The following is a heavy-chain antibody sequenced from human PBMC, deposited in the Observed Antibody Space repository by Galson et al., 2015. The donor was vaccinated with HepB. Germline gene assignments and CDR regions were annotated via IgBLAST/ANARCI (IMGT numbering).Heavy chain of an antibody. V-gene: IGHV3-30*09. CDR2: ISYDGSNK. CDR3: ARIGRIVRATGDAFDI. Sequence: SLRLSCAASGFTFSSYAMHWVRQAPGKGLEWVAVISYDGSNKYYADSVKGRFAISRDNSKNTLYLQMNSLRAEDTAVYYCARIGRIVRATGDAFDIWGQGTMVTVSS. D-gene: IGHD1-26*01. CDR1: GFTFSSYA. J-gene: IGHJ3*02.